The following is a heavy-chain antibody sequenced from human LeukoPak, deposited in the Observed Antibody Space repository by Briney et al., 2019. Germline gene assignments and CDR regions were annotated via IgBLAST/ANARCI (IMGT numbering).Heavy chain of an antibody. Sequence: QPGGSLRLSCAASGFTFSSYAMSRVRQAPGKGLEWVSAISGSGGSTYYADSVKGRFTISRDNSKNTLYLQMNSLRAEDTAVYYCAKGTAMGKGHFDYWGQGTLVTVSS. CDR2: ISGSGGST. CDR1: GFTFSSYA. V-gene: IGHV3-23*01. J-gene: IGHJ4*02. CDR3: AKGTAMGKGHFDY. D-gene: IGHD5-18*01.